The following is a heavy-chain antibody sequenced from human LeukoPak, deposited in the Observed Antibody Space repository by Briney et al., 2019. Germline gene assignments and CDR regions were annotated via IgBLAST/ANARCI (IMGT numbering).Heavy chain of an antibody. CDR1: GFTVSSNF. D-gene: IGHD3-10*01. CDR3: ARDLSELLWFGEFPYYFDY. J-gene: IGHJ4*02. V-gene: IGHV3-53*01. Sequence: SGGSLRLSCAASGFTVSSNFMSWVRQAPGKGLEWISVIYSGGSTYYAGSVKGRFTISRDNAKNSLYLQMNSLRAEDTAVYYCARDLSELLWFGEFPYYFDYWGQGTLVTVSS. CDR2: IYSGGST.